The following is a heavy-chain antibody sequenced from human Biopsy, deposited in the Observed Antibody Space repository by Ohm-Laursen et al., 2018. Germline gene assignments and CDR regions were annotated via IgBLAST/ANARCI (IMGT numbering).Heavy chain of an antibody. D-gene: IGHD3-10*01. V-gene: IGHV1-2*02. J-gene: IGHJ4*02. Sequence: ASVKVSCKVSGYTFNDYFIHWVRQSPGQGLEWMGWVHPNSGATNSAEKFRGGVTLTRDTSIGAVYIELRRLKSDDAAVYYCARDRMTDVFGGPTRTDVFDSWGQGTPVTVSS. CDR2: VHPNSGAT. CDR3: ARDRMTDVFGGPTRTDVFDS. CDR1: GYTFNDYF.